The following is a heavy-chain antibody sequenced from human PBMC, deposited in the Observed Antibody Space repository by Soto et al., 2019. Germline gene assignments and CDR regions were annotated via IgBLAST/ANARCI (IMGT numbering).Heavy chain of an antibody. V-gene: IGHV3-11*01. Sequence: QVQLVESVGGLVKPGGSLRLSCAASGFTFSDYYMTWIRQAPGKGLEWVSYIGSGGSTIYYADSVKGRFTISSDNAKSSLYLQMNSLRTEDTAVYYCARRRDFLDYWGQGTLVTVSS. D-gene: IGHD3-3*01. CDR3: ARRRDFLDY. J-gene: IGHJ4*02. CDR1: GFTFSDYY. CDR2: IGSGGSTI.